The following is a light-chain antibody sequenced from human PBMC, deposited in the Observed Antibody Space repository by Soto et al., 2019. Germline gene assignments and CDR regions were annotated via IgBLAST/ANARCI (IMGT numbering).Light chain of an antibody. CDR3: QQYNSYWT. V-gene: IGKV1-5*03. Sequence: DIQMTQSPSTLSASVGDRVTVTCRASQSISTYLAWYQQKPGKAPKVLIYKASSLESGVPSRFSGSGSETEFTLTISSLQPDDFATYYCQQYNSYWTFGQGTKVDI. CDR2: KAS. J-gene: IGKJ1*01. CDR1: QSISTY.